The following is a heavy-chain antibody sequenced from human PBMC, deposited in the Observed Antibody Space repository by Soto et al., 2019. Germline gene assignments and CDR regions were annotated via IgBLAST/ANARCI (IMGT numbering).Heavy chain of an antibody. CDR1: GGSISSGGYY. J-gene: IGHJ4*02. CDR3: ARVFYGSGHHFDY. CDR2: IYYSGST. Sequence: SETLSLTCTVSGGSISSGGYYWSWIRQHPGKGLEWIGYIYYSGSTYYNPSLKSRVTISVDTSKNQFSLKLSSVTAADTAVYYWARVFYGSGHHFDYWGQGTSVTVSS. V-gene: IGHV4-31*03. D-gene: IGHD3-10*01.